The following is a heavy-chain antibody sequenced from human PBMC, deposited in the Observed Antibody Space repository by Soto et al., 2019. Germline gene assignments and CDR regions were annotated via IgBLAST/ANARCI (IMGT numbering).Heavy chain of an antibody. CDR3: ARDRPGAASSSWQPYYNYGMDA. CDR1: GYTFTGYY. Sequence: ASVKFSCKASGYTFTGYYMHWVRQAPGQGLEWMGWINPSSGGTNYAQKFQGWVTMTRDTSISTAYMELSRLRSDDTAVYYCARDRPGAASSSWQPYYNYGMDAWGQEATVTISS. J-gene: IGHJ6*02. V-gene: IGHV1-2*04. D-gene: IGHD6-13*01. CDR2: INPSSGGT.